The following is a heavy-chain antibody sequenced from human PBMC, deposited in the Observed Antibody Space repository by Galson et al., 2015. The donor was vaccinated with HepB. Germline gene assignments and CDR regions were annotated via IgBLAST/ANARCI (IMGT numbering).Heavy chain of an antibody. V-gene: IGHV1-46*01. J-gene: IGHJ4*02. CDR3: ARAGYSGYDVDY. D-gene: IGHD5-12*01. Sequence: SVKVSCKASGYTFTSYYMHWVRQAPGQGLEWMGIINPSGGSTSYAQKFQGRVTITADKSTSTAYMELSSLRSEDTAVYYCARAGYSGYDVDYWGQGTLVTVSS. CDR2: INPSGGST. CDR1: GYTFTSYY.